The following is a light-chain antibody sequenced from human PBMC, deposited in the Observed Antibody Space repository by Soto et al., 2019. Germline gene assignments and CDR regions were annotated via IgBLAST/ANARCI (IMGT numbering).Light chain of an antibody. Sequence: QSVLTQPPSVSAAPGQKVTISCSGSSSNIGNNYVSWYQQLPGTAPKLLIYSNSQRPSGVPDRFSGSKSGTSASLAISGLQSEDEADYYCATWDDSLIGPVFGGGTKLTVL. CDR3: ATWDDSLIGPV. CDR2: SNS. CDR1: SSNIGNNY. V-gene: IGLV1-47*02. J-gene: IGLJ3*02.